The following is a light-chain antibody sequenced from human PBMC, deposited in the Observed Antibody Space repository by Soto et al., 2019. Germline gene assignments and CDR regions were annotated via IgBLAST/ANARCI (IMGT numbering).Light chain of an antibody. CDR1: SSDVGSYNL. CDR2: EGS. CDR3: SSYTSSSALV. V-gene: IGLV2-14*02. J-gene: IGLJ2*01. Sequence: QSALTQPASVSGSPGQSITISCTETSSDVGSYNLVSWYQQHPGKAPKLMIYEGSKRPSGVSNRFSGSKSGNTASLTISGLQAEDEADYYCSSYTSSSALVFGGGTQLTVL.